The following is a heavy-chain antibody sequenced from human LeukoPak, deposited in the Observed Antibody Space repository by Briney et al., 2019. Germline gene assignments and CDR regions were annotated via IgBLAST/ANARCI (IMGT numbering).Heavy chain of an antibody. D-gene: IGHD3-10*01. CDR3: ARGPGGSGTRPPCTFYYGMDV. Sequence: GGSLTLSCAVSGFTLRSYSTSGVRQAPGKGLEWVSSISSSGTYVYYADPVKGRFTISRDNAKNSLSLQMYRLRADVSTVYSAARGPGGSGTRPPCTFYYGMDVWGQGTTVTVSS. CDR1: GFTLRSYS. CDR2: ISSSGTYV. V-gene: IGHV3-21*01. J-gene: IGHJ6*02.